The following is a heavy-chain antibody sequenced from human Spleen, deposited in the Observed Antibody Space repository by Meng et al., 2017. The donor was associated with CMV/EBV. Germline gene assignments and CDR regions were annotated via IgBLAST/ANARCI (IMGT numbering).Heavy chain of an antibody. CDR1: GFTFSSYA. CDR2: ISSSGTTI. J-gene: IGHJ6*02. D-gene: IGHD3/OR15-3a*01. V-gene: IGHV3-48*03. CDR3: ARDASGLIPHGSFYYYYYGMDV. Sequence: GESLKISCAASGFTFSSYAMSWVRQAPGKGLEWLSYISSSGTTIYYADSVKGRFTISRDNANNSLYLQMNSLRAEDTAVYYCARDASGLIPHGSFYYYYYGMDVWGQGTTVTVSS.